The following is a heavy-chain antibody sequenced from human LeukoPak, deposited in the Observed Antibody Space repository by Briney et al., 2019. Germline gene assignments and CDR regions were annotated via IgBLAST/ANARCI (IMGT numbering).Heavy chain of an antibody. D-gene: IGHD6-13*01. Sequence: GGSLRLSCAASGFTFDDYAMHWVRQGPGKGLEWVSGISWNINKIDYGDSVKGRFTISKDNAKNSLYLQMNSLRAEDTAVYYCASGVIAAAAPADYWGQGTLVTVSS. CDR3: ASGVIAAAAPADY. J-gene: IGHJ4*02. CDR2: ISWNINKI. CDR1: GFTFDDYA. V-gene: IGHV3-9*01.